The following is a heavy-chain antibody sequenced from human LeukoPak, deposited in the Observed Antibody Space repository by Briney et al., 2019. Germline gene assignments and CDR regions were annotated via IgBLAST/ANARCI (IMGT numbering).Heavy chain of an antibody. CDR2: IXSGGST. CDR1: GFTVXSNX. D-gene: IGHD3-3*01. CDR3: ARGEDYDFWSGYSPTGDY. J-gene: IGHJ4*02. V-gene: IGHV3-53*05. Sequence: LXLSXAASGFTVXSNXMSWVRQAPGKXLEXXXVIXSGGSTYYADSVKGRFTISRDNSKNTLYLQMNSLRAEDTAVYYCARGEDYDFWSGYSPTGDYWGQGTLVTVSS.